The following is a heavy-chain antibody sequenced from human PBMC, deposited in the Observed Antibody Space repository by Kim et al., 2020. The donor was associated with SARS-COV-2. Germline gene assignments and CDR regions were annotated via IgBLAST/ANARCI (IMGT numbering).Heavy chain of an antibody. Sequence: GGSLRLSCAASGFTFSSFNMNWVRQAPGKGLEWVSYISTSSSFTYYADSVKGRFTISRDNAKNSLYLQMNSLRAEDTAVYYCARANYILNAFDMWGQGTMVTVSS. V-gene: IGHV3-48*01. CDR1: GFTFSSFN. CDR3: ARANYILNAFDM. J-gene: IGHJ3*02. D-gene: IGHD3-9*01. CDR2: ISTSSSFT.